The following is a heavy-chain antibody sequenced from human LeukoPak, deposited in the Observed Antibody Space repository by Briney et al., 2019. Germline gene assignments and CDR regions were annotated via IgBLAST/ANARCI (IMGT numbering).Heavy chain of an antibody. Sequence: SVKVSCKASGGTFSSYAISWVRQAPGQGLEWMGGIIPIFDTANYAQKFQGRASFTTDESTTTAYMELSGLRSEDTAVYYCTRLLKKVPAAMGAHDAFDIWGQGTMVIVSS. J-gene: IGHJ3*02. V-gene: IGHV1-69*05. D-gene: IGHD2-2*01. CDR3: TRLLKKVPAAMGAHDAFDI. CDR1: GGTFSSYA. CDR2: IIPIFDTA.